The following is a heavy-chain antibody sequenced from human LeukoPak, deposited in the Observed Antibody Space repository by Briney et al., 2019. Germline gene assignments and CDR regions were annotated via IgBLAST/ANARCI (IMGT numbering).Heavy chain of an antibody. CDR1: GGSISNYY. Sequence: SETLPLTCTVSGGSISNYYWSWVRKPPRQGLGWIGFITYCGSTNYNPSLKSRVTISVDTSKNQFSLKLSSVTAADTAVYYCARRGNYYDSRGYYHHWYFDLWGPGTLVTVSS. V-gene: IGHV4-59*08. CDR2: ITYCGST. J-gene: IGHJ2*01. D-gene: IGHD3-22*01. CDR3: ARRGNYYDSRGYYHHWYFDL.